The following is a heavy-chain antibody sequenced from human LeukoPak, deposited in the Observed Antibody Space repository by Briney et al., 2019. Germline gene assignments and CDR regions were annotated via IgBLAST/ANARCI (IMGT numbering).Heavy chain of an antibody. CDR2: INHSGST. V-gene: IGHV4-34*01. Sequence: PSETLSLTCAVYGGSFSGYYWSWIRQPPGKGLEWIGEINHSGSTNYNPPLKSRVTISVDTSKNQFSLKLSSVTAADTAVYYCARDPVLRFSGFDPWGQGTLVTVSS. J-gene: IGHJ5*02. CDR3: ARDPVLRFSGFDP. CDR1: GGSFSGYY. D-gene: IGHD3-3*01.